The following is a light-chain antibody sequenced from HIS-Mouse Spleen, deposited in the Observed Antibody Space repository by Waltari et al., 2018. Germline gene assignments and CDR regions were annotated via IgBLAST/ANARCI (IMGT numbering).Light chain of an antibody. CDR2: KAS. CDR3: QQYNSYSWT. V-gene: IGKV1-5*03. Sequence: DIQMTQSTSTLSASVGDRVTITCRASQRISSWLAWYQQKPGKAPKLLIYKASSLESGVPSRFSGSGSGTEFTLTISSLQPDDFATYYCQQYNSYSWTFGQGTKVEIK. CDR1: QRISSW. J-gene: IGKJ1*01.